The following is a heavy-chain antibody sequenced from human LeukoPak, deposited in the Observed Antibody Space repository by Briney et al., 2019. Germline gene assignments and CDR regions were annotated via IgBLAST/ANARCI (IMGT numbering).Heavy chain of an antibody. V-gene: IGHV3-11*04. CDR1: GFTFSDYY. D-gene: IGHD3-22*01. J-gene: IGHJ4*02. CDR2: ISSSAATI. CDR3: ARDLYRIVVVPHYFDY. Sequence: PGGSLRLSCAASGFTFSDYYMSWIRQAPGKGLEWVSYISSSAATIYYADSVKGRFTISRDNAKNSLYLQMDSLRAEDTAVYYCARDLYRIVVVPHYFDYWGQGTLVTVSS.